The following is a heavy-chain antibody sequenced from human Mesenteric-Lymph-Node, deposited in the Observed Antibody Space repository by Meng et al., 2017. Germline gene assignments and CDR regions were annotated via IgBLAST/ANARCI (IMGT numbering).Heavy chain of an antibody. CDR3: ARGLWFGELSLDAFDI. CDR1: GGSFSGYY. V-gene: IGHV4-34*01. CDR2: INHSGST. D-gene: IGHD3-10*01. J-gene: IGHJ3*02. Sequence: SETLSLTCAVYGGSFSGYYWSWIRQPPGKGLEWIGEINHSGSTNYNPSLKSRVTISVDTSKNQFSLKLSSVTAADTAVYYCARGLWFGELSLDAFDIWGQGTMVTVSS.